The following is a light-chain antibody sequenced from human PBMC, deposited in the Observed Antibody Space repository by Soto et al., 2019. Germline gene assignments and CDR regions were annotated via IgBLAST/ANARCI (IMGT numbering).Light chain of an antibody. CDR2: AAS. J-gene: IGKJ4*01. CDR3: QQSYITPLT. V-gene: IGKV1-39*01. CDR1: QSVSRF. Sequence: DIQVPQSPSSLSAAVVDRVSITCRASQSVSRFLNWYQQKPGKAPRFLIYAASSLQSGVPSRFSGSGSGTDFTLTISSLQPEDFATYYCQQSYITPLTFGGGTKVDI.